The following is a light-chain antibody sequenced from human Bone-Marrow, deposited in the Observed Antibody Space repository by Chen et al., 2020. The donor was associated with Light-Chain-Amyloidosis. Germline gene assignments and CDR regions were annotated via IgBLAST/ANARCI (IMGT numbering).Light chain of an antibody. Sequence: NFMLTQPHSVSESPGTTVTISCTRSGGRIASNYVQWYQQRPGSSPTTVIYEHNQRPSGVPDRFSGSIDTSSNSASLTISGLKTEDEADYYCQSYDATNQVFGGGTKLTVL. J-gene: IGLJ2*01. CDR3: QSYDATNQV. V-gene: IGLV6-57*01. CDR1: GGRIASNY. CDR2: EHN.